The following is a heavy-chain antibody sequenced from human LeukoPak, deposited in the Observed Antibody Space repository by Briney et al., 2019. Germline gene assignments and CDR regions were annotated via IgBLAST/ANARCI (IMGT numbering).Heavy chain of an antibody. CDR2: NNPNNGDT. CDR1: GYIFTDYY. V-gene: IGHV1-2*02. J-gene: IGHJ3*02. D-gene: IGHD1-1*01. Sequence: GASVKVSCKASGYIFTDYYIHWVRQAPGQGLEWMGWNNPNNGDTNYAQKFQGRVTMTRDTSISTAYMELTRLRSDDTAVYYCARDPPGSTTRRQVFDIWGQGTMVTVSS. CDR3: ARDPPGSTTRRQVFDI.